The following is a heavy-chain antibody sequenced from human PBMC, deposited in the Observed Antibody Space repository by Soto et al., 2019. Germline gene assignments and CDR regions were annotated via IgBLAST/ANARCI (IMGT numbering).Heavy chain of an antibody. CDR3: AKEAGSAYYGMDV. J-gene: IGHJ6*02. Sequence: GGALKNSRKGSGYNVFNTSVNWVRPIAWKGLEWMGIIYPGNSETRYSPSFQGQVTISADKSINTAYLQWSSLKASDTATYYCAKEAGSAYYGMDVWGQGTTVTVSS. CDR1: GYNVFNTS. D-gene: IGHD6-19*01. CDR2: IYPGNSET. V-gene: IGHV5-51*01.